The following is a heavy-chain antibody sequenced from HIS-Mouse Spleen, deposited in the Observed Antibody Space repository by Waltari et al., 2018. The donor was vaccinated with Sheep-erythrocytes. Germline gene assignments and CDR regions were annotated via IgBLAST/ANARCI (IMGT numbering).Heavy chain of an antibody. Sequence: QLQLQESGPGLVKPSETLSLPCTVPGGSIRSSRYYWGWIRQPPGKGLEWIGSIDYSGRTYYNPSLKSRVTISVDTSKNQFSLKLSSVTAADTAVYYCARHKDTAMVHFDYWGQGTLVTVSS. D-gene: IGHD5-18*01. CDR2: IDYSGRT. CDR3: ARHKDTAMVHFDY. V-gene: IGHV4-39*01. CDR1: GGSIRSSRYY. J-gene: IGHJ4*02.